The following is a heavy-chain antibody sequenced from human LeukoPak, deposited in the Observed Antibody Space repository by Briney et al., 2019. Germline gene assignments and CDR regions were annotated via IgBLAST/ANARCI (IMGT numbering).Heavy chain of an antibody. Sequence: VASVKVSCKASGYTFTSYDINCVRQATGQGLEWMGWMNPNSGNTGYAQKFQGRVTITRNTSISTAYMELSSLRSEDTAVYYCAGNYYDSSGKAFDIWGQGTMVTVSS. V-gene: IGHV1-8*03. CDR1: GYTFTSYD. D-gene: IGHD3-22*01. J-gene: IGHJ3*02. CDR2: MNPNSGNT. CDR3: AGNYYDSSGKAFDI.